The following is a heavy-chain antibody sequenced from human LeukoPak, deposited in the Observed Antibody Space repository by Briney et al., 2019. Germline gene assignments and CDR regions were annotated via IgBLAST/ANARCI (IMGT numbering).Heavy chain of an antibody. J-gene: IGHJ6*02. CDR3: ARGRGDFWSGYYTTLGDDYGMDV. D-gene: IGHD3-3*01. V-gene: IGHV1-69*13. CDR2: IIPIFGTA. CDR1: GGTFSSYA. Sequence: ASVKVSCKASGGTFSSYAISWVRQAPGQGLEWMGGIIPIFGTANYAQKFQGRVTITADESTSTAYMELSSLRSEDTAVYYCARGRGDFWSGYYTTLGDDYGMDVWGQGATVTVSS.